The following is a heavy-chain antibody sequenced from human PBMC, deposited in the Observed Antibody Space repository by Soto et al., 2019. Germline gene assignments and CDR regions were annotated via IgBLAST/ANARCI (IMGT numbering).Heavy chain of an antibody. V-gene: IGHV3-7*01. CDR2: IKEDGSEK. CDR1: GFTFSSYW. D-gene: IGHD5-18*01. J-gene: IGHJ4*02. Sequence: GGSLRISCAGSGFTFSSYWMSWVRQAPGKGLEWVANIKEDGSEKYYVDSVKGRFTISRDNAKNSLYLQMNCLRAEDTAVYYCARDVDTANYFDYWGQGTLVTVSS. CDR3: ARDVDTANYFDY.